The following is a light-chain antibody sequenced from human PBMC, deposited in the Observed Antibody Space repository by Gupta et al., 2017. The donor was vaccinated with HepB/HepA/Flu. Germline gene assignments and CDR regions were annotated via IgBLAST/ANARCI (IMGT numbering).Light chain of an antibody. Sequence: AIQMSHTPSSLSASVGDKVTITCRASQGIRNDLGWYQQKPGKAPKLLIYAASSLQSGVPSRFSGSGSGTDFTLTISSLQPEDFATYYCLQDYNYPWTFGQGTKVEIK. V-gene: IGKV1-6*01. CDR3: LQDYNYPWT. CDR2: AAS. CDR1: QGIRND. J-gene: IGKJ1*01.